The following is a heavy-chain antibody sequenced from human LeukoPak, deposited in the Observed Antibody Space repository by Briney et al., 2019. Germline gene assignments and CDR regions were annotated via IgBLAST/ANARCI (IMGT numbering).Heavy chain of an antibody. CDR3: ARHSSSLSDFDY. CDR1: RYTFTGYY. CDR2: INPNSGGT. V-gene: IGHV1-2*02. D-gene: IGHD6-13*01. Sequence: ASVKVSCKASRYTFTGYYMHGVRQAPERGLEWMGWINPNSGGTNYAQKFKGRVTLTRDMSTSTDYLELSSLRSEDTAVYYCARHSSSLSDFDYWGQGTLVTVSS. J-gene: IGHJ4*02.